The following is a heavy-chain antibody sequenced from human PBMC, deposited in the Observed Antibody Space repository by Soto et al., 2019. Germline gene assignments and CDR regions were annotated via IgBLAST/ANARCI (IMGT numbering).Heavy chain of an antibody. V-gene: IGHV3-30-3*01. CDR3: ARDQQSFDSSSYYGDFQH. D-gene: IGHD6-6*01. CDR1: GFTFSSYA. J-gene: IGHJ1*01. CDR2: ISYDGSNK. Sequence: LRLSCAASGFTFSSYAMHWVRQAPGKGLEWVAVISYDGSNKYYADSVKGRFTISRDNSKNTLYLQMNSLRAEDTAVYYCARDQQSFDSSSYYGDFQHWGQGTLVTISS.